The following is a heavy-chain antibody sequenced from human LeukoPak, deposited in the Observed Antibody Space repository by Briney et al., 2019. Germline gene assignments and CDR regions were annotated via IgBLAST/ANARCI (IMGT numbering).Heavy chain of an antibody. D-gene: IGHD3-10*01. Sequence: ASVKVSCKASGYTFTSYYMHWVRQAPGQGLEWMGIINPSGGSTSYAQKLQGRVTMTRDTSTSTVYMELSSLRSEDTAVYYCASSPWFGESDDYWGQGTLVTVSS. CDR2: INPSGGST. J-gene: IGHJ4*02. V-gene: IGHV1-46*01. CDR3: ASSPWFGESDDY. CDR1: GYTFTSYY.